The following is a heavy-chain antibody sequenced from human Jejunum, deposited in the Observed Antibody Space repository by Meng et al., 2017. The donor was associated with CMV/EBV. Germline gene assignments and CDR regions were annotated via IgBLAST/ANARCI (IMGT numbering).Heavy chain of an antibody. CDR2: ISGTGDTT. J-gene: IGHJ4*02. CDR1: GFIFSNYA. Sequence: LSCAASGFIFSNYAMSWVRQAPGKGLEWVSSISGTGDTTYYADSVKGRFTISRDNSKNTVYLQMSSLRAEDAALYYCARDVGGADSGWGQGTLVTVSS. V-gene: IGHV3-23*01. D-gene: IGHD2-21*02. CDR3: ARDVGGADSG.